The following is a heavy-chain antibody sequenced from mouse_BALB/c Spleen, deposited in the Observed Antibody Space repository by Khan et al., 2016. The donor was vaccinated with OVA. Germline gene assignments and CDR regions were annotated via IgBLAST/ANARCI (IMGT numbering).Heavy chain of an antibody. CDR1: GFSITSDYA. Sequence: VQLKESGPGLVKPSQSLSLTCTVTGFSITSDYAWNWIRQFPGDVLDWMGYITYSGSTSYHPSLKSRISITRDTSKNQFFLQLNSVTTEDTATYYCGRGRSYWGQGTLVTVSA. V-gene: IGHV3-2*02. CDR2: ITYSGST. CDR3: GRGRSY. J-gene: IGHJ3*01.